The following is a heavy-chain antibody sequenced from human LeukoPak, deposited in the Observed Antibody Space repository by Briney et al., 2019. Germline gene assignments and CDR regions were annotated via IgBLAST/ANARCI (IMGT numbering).Heavy chain of an antibody. CDR1: GGSISSGDYY. CDR3: AREYDYGDYPGY. Sequence: KASQTLSFTCTVSGGSISSGDYYWSWIRQPPGKGLEWIGYIYYSGSTYYNPSLKSRVTISVDTSKNQFSLKLSSVTAADTAVYYCAREYDYGDYPGYWGQGTLVTVSS. CDR2: IYYSGST. J-gene: IGHJ4*02. D-gene: IGHD4-17*01. V-gene: IGHV4-30-4*01.